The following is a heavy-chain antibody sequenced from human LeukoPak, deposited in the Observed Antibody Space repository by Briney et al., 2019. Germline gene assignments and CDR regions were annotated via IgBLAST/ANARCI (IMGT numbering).Heavy chain of an antibody. J-gene: IGHJ4*02. CDR1: GYTFTSYD. V-gene: IGHV1-8*01. CDR3: ARSGYSDYDPYDY. D-gene: IGHD5-12*01. Sequence: GASVKVSCKASGYTFTSYDINWVRQATGQGLEWMGWMNPKSGNTGYAQKFQGRVTITRNTSISTAYMELSSLRSEDTAVYYCARSGYSDYDPYDYWGQGTLVTVSS. CDR2: MNPKSGNT.